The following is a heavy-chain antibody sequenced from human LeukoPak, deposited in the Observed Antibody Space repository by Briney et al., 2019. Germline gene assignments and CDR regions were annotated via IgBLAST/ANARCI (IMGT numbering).Heavy chain of an antibody. V-gene: IGHV3-11*04. CDR3: ARDHLYYYDSSGHFDY. CDR2: ISSSGSTI. J-gene: IGHJ4*02. Sequence: GGSLRLSCAASGFTFSDYYMSWIRQAPGKGLEWVSYISSSGSTIYYADSVKGRFTISRDNAKNSLYLQMNSLRAEDTAVYYCARDHLYYYDSSGHFDYWGQGTLATVSS. CDR1: GFTFSDYY. D-gene: IGHD3-22*01.